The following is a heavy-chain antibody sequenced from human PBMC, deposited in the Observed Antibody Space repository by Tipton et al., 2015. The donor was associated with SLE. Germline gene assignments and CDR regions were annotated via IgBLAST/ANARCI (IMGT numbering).Heavy chain of an antibody. Sequence: SLRLSCAASGFTFSDYDMHWVRQAPGKGLEWVAIVWSDGSNNYHADSVKGRFTISRDNSKNTVYLQMNSLKAEDTAVYYCAREQRTYGDPFDSWGQGTLVTVSS. D-gene: IGHD4-17*01. CDR2: VWSDGSNN. V-gene: IGHV3-33*01. CDR3: AREQRTYGDPFDS. CDR1: GFTFSDYD. J-gene: IGHJ4*02.